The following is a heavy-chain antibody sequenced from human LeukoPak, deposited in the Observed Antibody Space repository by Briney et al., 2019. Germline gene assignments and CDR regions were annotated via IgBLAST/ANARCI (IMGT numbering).Heavy chain of an antibody. Sequence: SETLSLTCTVSRGSIRNSNYYWGWIRQPPGKGLEWIGSIYYSGTTYYNPSLKSRVTISVDTSKNQFSLKLSSVTAADTAVYYCARHDYDSPLLWFGNNWFDPWGQGTLVTVSS. CDR1: RGSIRNSNYY. D-gene: IGHD3-10*01. J-gene: IGHJ5*02. CDR2: IYYSGTT. V-gene: IGHV4-39*01. CDR3: ARHDYDSPLLWFGNNWFDP.